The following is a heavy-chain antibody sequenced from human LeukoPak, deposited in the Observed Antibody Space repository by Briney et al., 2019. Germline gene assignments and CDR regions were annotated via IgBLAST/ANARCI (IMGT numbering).Heavy chain of an antibody. CDR3: ARLRHSGYDGEDAFDI. D-gene: IGHD5-12*01. J-gene: IGHJ3*02. Sequence: ASVRVSCKASGYTFTGYYTHWVRQAPGQGLEWMGWINPNSGGTNYAQKFQGRVTMTRDTSISTAYMELSRLRSDDTAVYYCARLRHSGYDGEDAFDIWGQGTMVTVSS. V-gene: IGHV1-2*02. CDR2: INPNSGGT. CDR1: GYTFTGYY.